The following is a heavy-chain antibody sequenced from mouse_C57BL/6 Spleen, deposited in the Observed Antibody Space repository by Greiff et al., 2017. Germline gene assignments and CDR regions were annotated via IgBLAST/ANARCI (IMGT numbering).Heavy chain of an antibody. J-gene: IGHJ3*01. CDR1: GYTFTSYW. D-gene: IGHD2-5*01. V-gene: IGHV1-64*01. Sequence: QVQPQQPGAELVKPGASVKLSCKASGYTFTSYWMHLVKQRPGQGLEWIGMIHPNSGSTNYNEKFKSKATLTVDKSSSTAYMHLSSLTYEDSAVYYCARSYSNYLFAYWGQGTLVTVSA. CDR2: IHPNSGST. CDR3: ARSYSNYLFAY.